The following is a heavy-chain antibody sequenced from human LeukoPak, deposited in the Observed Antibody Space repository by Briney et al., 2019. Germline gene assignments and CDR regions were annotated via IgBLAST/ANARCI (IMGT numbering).Heavy chain of an antibody. J-gene: IGHJ5*02. CDR2: IYYSGST. D-gene: IGHD6-6*01. CDR1: GGSISSSSYY. Sequence: PSGTLSLTCTVSGGSISSSSYYWGWIRQPPGKGLEWIGSIYYSGSTYYNPSLKSRVTISVDTSKNQFSLKLSSVAAADTAVYYCARESSSLSNWFDPWGQGTLVTVSS. CDR3: ARESSSLSNWFDP. V-gene: IGHV4-39*07.